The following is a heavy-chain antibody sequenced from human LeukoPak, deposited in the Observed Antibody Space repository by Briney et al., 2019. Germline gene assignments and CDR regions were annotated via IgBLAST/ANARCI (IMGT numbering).Heavy chain of an antibody. CDR3: ARKGTSGNFDYSHVGGGDY. CDR1: GYIFTSHY. CDR2: INPSGGST. Sequence: ASVKLSCKASGYIFTSHYMNWVRQTPGQGLEWMGIINPSGGSTSYAQKFHGRVTMTRDTSTSTVYMELSSLRSEDTAVYYCARKGTSGNFDYSHVGGGDYWGQGTLVTVSS. V-gene: IGHV1-46*01. D-gene: IGHD4-11*01. J-gene: IGHJ4*02.